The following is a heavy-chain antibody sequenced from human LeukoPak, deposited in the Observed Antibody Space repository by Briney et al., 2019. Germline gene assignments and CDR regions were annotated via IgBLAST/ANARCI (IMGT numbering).Heavy chain of an antibody. D-gene: IGHD3-22*01. V-gene: IGHV4-31*11. CDR1: GGSISRGAFF. CDR3: ASSIVVGPLGHDAFDV. J-gene: IGHJ3*01. Sequence: PSETLSLTCAVSGGSISRGAFFWSWLRQHPGKGLEWIGYIYYGGSTYYNPSLQGRLTLSVDSSKNQFSLNLSSVTAADTAVYYCASSIVVGPLGHDAFDVWGQGTMVTVSS. CDR2: IYYGGST.